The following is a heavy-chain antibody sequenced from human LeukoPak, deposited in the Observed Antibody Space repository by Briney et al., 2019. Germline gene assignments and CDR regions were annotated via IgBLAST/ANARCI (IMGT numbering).Heavy chain of an antibody. CDR2: ISGSGGST. Sequence: GGSLRLSCAASGFTSSSYAMSWVRQAPGKGLEWVSAISGSGGSTYYADSVKGRFTISRDNSKNTLYLQMNSLRAEDTAVYYCAKDRDIVVVPAAVDYWGQGTLVTVSS. CDR3: AKDRDIVVVPAAVDY. CDR1: GFTSSSYA. J-gene: IGHJ4*02. V-gene: IGHV3-23*01. D-gene: IGHD2-2*01.